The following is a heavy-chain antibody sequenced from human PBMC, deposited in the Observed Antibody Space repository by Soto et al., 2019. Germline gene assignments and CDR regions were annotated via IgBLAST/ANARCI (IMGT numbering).Heavy chain of an antibody. V-gene: IGHV4-39*01. Sequence: QLQLQESGPGLAKPSETLSLTCTVSGVSITNTSYYWGWIRQRPGRGLEWIGTIYFSGSTFYNPSLKSRLTISVDTSKNQFSLRLSSVTAADTAVYYCARHGSDWGQGTLVAVSS. CDR1: GVSITNTSYY. CDR2: IYFSGST. J-gene: IGHJ4*02. CDR3: ARHGSD.